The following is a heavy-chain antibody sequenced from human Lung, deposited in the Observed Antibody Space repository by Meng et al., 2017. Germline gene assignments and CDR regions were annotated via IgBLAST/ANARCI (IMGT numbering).Heavy chain of an antibody. D-gene: IGHD1-26*01. CDR1: GGSFRSSPW. Sequence: QVQLLGSGPGRVKPSGTLSLTCAVSGGSFRSSPWWTWVRHPPGKGLQWIGEFSDTGSTNYNPSLESRLSMSIDEAKNHISLTLTSVTAADTAVYYCAGYSGRFSIHFDYWGQGALVTVSS. CDR3: AGYSGRFSIHFDY. J-gene: IGHJ4*02. V-gene: IGHV4-4*02. CDR2: FSDTGST.